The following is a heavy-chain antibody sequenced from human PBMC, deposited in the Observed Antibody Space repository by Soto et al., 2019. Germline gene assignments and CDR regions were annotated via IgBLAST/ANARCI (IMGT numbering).Heavy chain of an antibody. D-gene: IGHD3-3*01. Sequence: QVQLVESGGGLVKPGGSLRLSCAASGFTFSDSYMSWIRQAPGKGLEWVAYISTSSSSISYADSVKGRFIISRDNAKKSLYLQMNSLRAEDTAVYYCAREDFWSGYYRYFEYWGRETLVTVCS. CDR2: ISTSSSSI. CDR3: AREDFWSGYYRYFEY. V-gene: IGHV3-11*01. J-gene: IGHJ4*02. CDR1: GFTFSDSY.